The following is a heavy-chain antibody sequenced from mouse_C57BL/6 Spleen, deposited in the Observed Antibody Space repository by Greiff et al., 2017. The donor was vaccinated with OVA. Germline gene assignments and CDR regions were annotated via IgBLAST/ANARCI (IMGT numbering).Heavy chain of an antibody. J-gene: IGHJ2*01. CDR2: LDPSASYT. D-gene: IGHD3-2*02. Sequence: QVQLQQPGAELVRPGTSVKLSCKASGYTFTSSWMHWVPQRPGQGLEWIGELDPSASYTNSNQKFKGKATLTVDTSSSTAYMQLSSLTSEDSSVYYSARRDSSGYVYYWGQGTTLTVSS. V-gene: IGHV1-59*01. CDR3: ARRDSSGYVYY. CDR1: GYTFTSSW.